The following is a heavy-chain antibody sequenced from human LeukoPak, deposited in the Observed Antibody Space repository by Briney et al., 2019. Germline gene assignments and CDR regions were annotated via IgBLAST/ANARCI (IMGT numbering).Heavy chain of an antibody. Sequence: ASVKVSCKASGGTFSSYAISWVRQAPGQGLEWIGGIIPIFGTANYAQKFQGRVTITADESTSTAYMELSSLRSEDTAVYYCARGTYYYDSSGYLNYWGQGTLVTVSS. J-gene: IGHJ4*02. D-gene: IGHD3-22*01. V-gene: IGHV1-69*01. CDR2: IIPIFGTA. CDR3: ARGTYYYDSSGYLNY. CDR1: GGTFSSYA.